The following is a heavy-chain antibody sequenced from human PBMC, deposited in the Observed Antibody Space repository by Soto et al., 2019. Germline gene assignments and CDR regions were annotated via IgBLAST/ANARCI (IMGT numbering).Heavy chain of an antibody. CDR2: IYYSGST. J-gene: IGHJ3*02. V-gene: IGHV4-39*01. CDR3: ARLEDYYDSSGYYKIDAFDI. CDR1: GGSISSSSYY. Sequence: SSETLSLTCTVSGGSISSSSYYWGWIRQPPGKGLEWIGSIYYSGSTYYNPSLKSRVTISVDTSKNQFSLKLSSVTAADTAVYYCARLEDYYDSSGYYKIDAFDIWGQGTMVTVSS. D-gene: IGHD3-22*01.